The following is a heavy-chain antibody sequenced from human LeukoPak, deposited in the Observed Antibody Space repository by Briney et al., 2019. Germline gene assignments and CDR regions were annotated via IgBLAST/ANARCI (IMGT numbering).Heavy chain of an antibody. CDR1: GGTFSSYA. CDR2: IIPIFGTA. V-gene: IGHV1-69*01. J-gene: IGHJ3*02. D-gene: IGHD5-24*01. CDR3: SRKEMATTIGFCDI. Sequence: ASVKVSCKASGGTFSSYAISWVRQAPGQGREWMGGIIPIFGTANYAQKFQGRVTITADESTSTDYMERSSLRSEDTAVYYCSRKEMATTIGFCDIWGQGKMVTVSS.